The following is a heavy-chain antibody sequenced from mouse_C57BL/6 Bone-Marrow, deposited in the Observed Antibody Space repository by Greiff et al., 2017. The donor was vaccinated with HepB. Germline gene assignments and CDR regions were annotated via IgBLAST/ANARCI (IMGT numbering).Heavy chain of an antibody. CDR3: ARQRLLDYFGY. V-gene: IGHV1-64*01. CDR2: IHPNSGST. Sequence: VQLQQPGAELVKPGASVKLSCKASGYTFTSYWMHWVKQRPGQGLEWIGMIHPNSGSTNYNEKFKSKATLTVDKSSSTAYMQVSSLTSEDSASYYCARQRLLDYFGYWGQGTTLTVSS. CDR1: GYTFTSYW. J-gene: IGHJ2*01. D-gene: IGHD2-3*01.